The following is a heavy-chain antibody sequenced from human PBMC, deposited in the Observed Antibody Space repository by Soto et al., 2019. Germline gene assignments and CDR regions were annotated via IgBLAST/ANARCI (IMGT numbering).Heavy chain of an antibody. Sequence: SETLSLTCTVSGVSIASDDHYWSWIRQHPGKGLEWIGYMSYSGTTNYNPPLRSRVTISVDTSKSQFSLKLSSVTAADTAVYFCARAPPGGDYGRSFDFRGHRTPVTVSS. V-gene: IGHV4-31*03. CDR3: ARAPPGGDYGRSFDF. CDR1: GVSIASDDHY. CDR2: MSYSGTT. D-gene: IGHD4-17*01. J-gene: IGHJ4*01.